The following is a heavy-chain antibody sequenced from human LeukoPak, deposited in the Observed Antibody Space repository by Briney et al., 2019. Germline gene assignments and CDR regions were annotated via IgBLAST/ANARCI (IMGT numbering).Heavy chain of an antibody. Sequence: GGSLRLSCAASGFTFTSYAMSWVRQAPGKGLEWVSAISDSGGSTYYADSMKGRFTISRDNSKSTLYLQMNSLRAEDTAVYYCARASWLMSTDNWFDPWGQGTLVTVSS. CDR3: ARASWLMSTDNWFDP. J-gene: IGHJ5*02. CDR2: ISDSGGST. V-gene: IGHV3-23*01. CDR1: GFTFTSYA. D-gene: IGHD5/OR15-5a*01.